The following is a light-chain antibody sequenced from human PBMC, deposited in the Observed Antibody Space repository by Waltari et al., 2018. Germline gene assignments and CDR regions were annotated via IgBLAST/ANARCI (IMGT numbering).Light chain of an antibody. J-gene: IGLJ2*01. Sequence: QSALTQPASVSGSPGQSITISCTGTSSDVGSYDLFPWYQQLPGKAPKLIIYEVNKRPSGVSSRFSGSKSGSTASLTISGLQTEDEADFYCCSFASGTTFVFGGGTKVTVL. CDR1: SSDVGSYDL. CDR2: EVN. V-gene: IGLV2-23*02. CDR3: CSFASGTTFV.